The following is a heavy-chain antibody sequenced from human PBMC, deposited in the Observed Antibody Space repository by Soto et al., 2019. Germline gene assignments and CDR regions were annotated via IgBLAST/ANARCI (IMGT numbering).Heavy chain of an antibody. D-gene: IGHD3-10*01. CDR1: GFTFSSYG. V-gene: IGHV3-33*01. J-gene: IGHJ6*01. CDR3: ARDSWPPINEALWFQHHYYYGMEV. Sequence: HPGGSLRLSGAASGFTFSSYGMHWVRQAPGKGLEWVAVIWYDGSNKYYADSVKGRFTISRDNSKNTLYLQMNSLRAEDTAVYYCARDSWPPINEALWFQHHYYYGMEVWGQGNTVTVS. CDR2: IWYDGSNK.